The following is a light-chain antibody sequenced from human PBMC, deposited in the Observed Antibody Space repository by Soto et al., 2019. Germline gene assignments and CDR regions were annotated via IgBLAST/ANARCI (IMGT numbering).Light chain of an antibody. Sequence: EIVRTQSPATLSVSPGERATLSCRASQSVIKNYLAWYQQKPGKAPRXXIYGASHRETGIPDRFTGSGAGTEFTRTISSLEPEDVAVDYCQQYGSSTLTFGGGTKVDIK. J-gene: IGKJ4*01. CDR2: GAS. V-gene: IGKV3-20*01. CDR1: QSVIKNY. CDR3: QQYGSSTLT.